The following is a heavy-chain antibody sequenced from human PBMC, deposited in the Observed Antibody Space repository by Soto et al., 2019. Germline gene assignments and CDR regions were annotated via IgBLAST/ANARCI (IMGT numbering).Heavy chain of an antibody. Sequence: SVKVSCKASGGTFSSYAISWVRQAPGQGLDWMGGIIPIFGTANYAQKFQGRVTITADESTSTAYMELSSLRSEDTAVYYCARAGSRQQLARYYYYGMDVWGQGTTVTVSS. CDR3: ARAGSRQQLARYYYYGMDV. V-gene: IGHV1-69*13. CDR2: IIPIFGTA. CDR1: GGTFSSYA. J-gene: IGHJ6*02. D-gene: IGHD6-13*01.